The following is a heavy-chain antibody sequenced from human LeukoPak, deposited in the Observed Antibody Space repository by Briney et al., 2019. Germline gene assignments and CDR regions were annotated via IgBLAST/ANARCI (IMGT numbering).Heavy chain of an antibody. V-gene: IGHV4-4*07. J-gene: IGHJ6*02. CDR1: GGSISIYY. Sequence: SETLSLTCTVSGGSISIYYWNWIRQPAGKGLEWIGRIFTSGITNYNPSLKSRVTMSVDTSKNQFSLNLTSVTAADTAVYYCAREDPRTKVPEGMDVWGQGTTVTVSS. D-gene: IGHD4/OR15-4a*01. CDR2: IFTSGIT. CDR3: AREDPRTKVPEGMDV.